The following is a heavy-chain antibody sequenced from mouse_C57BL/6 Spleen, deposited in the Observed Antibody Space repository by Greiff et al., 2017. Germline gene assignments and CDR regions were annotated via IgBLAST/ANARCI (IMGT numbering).Heavy chain of an antibody. V-gene: IGHV1-26*01. Sequence: VQLQQSGPELVKPGASVKISCKASGYTFTDYYMNWVKQSHGKSLEWIGDINPNNGGTSSNQKFKGKATLTVDNASTTAYMELRSLTSEDSAVYYFASCGCSVPWFAYWGQGTLVTVSA. CDR2: INPNNGGT. J-gene: IGHJ3*01. CDR3: ASCGCSVPWFAY. D-gene: IGHD1-1*01. CDR1: GYTFTDYY.